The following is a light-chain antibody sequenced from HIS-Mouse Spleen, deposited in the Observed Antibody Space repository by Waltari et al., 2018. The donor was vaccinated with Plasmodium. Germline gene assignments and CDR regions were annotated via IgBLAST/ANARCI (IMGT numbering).Light chain of an antibody. V-gene: IGKV3-15*01. CDR2: GAS. J-gene: IGKJ3*01. CDR1: QRVGSN. Sequence: EIVMRQSPATLSVSPGERATLSCRASQRVGSNLAWYQQKPGQAPRLLIYGASTRATGIPARFSGSGSGTEFTLTISSLQSEDFAVYYCQQYNNWSFTFGPGTKVDIK. CDR3: QQYNNWSFT.